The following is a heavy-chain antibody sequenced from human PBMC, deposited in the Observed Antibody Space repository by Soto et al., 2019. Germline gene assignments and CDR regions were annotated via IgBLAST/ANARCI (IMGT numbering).Heavy chain of an antibody. CDR2: INHSGST. J-gene: IGHJ3*02. V-gene: IGHV4-34*01. Sequence: LCLTCAVYGGSFSGYHWSWSRQPPGKGLEWIGEINHSGSTNYNPSLKSRVTISVDTSKNQFSLKLSSVTAADTAVYYCARRTQRWLQLAAFDIWGQGTLVT. D-gene: IGHD5-12*01. CDR3: ARRTQRWLQLAAFDI. CDR1: GGSFSGYH.